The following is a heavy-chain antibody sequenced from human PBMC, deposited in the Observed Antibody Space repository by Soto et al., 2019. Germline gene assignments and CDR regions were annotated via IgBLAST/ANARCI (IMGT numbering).Heavy chain of an antibody. CDR3: GRGRVTMVRGVIGIYNWFDP. Sequence: SETLSLTCAVYGGSFSGYYWSWIRQPPGKGLEWIGEINHSGSTNYNPSLKSRVTISVDTSKNQFSLKLSSVTAADTAVYYCGRGRVTMVRGVIGIYNWFDPWGQGTLVTVSS. CDR1: GGSFSGYY. CDR2: INHSGST. V-gene: IGHV4-34*01. D-gene: IGHD3-10*01. J-gene: IGHJ5*02.